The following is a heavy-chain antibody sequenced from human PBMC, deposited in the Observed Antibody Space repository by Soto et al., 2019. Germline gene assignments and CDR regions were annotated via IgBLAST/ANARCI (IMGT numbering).Heavy chain of an antibody. D-gene: IGHD4-17*01. Sequence: PSETLSLTCTVSGVSISSYYWSCIRQPPGKGLEWIGYIYYSGSTNYNPSLKSRVTISVDTSKNQFSLKLSSVTAADTAVYYCAREVGTTVTFDYWGQGTLVTVSS. V-gene: IGHV4-59*01. CDR2: IYYSGST. CDR3: AREVGTTVTFDY. J-gene: IGHJ4*02. CDR1: GVSISSYY.